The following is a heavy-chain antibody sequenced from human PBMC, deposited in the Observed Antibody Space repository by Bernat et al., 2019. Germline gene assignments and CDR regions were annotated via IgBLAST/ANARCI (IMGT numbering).Heavy chain of an antibody. Sequence: QVQLVQSASEVKNPGASVNISYKALRYSFISYGIHWLRQAPGQRLEWMGWIDPDTGKTQFSQKFQGRVTITMYTSASIVYLGLSSLRSEDTALYYCARAIGHASFSYYCVLDVWGQGTTVTVSS. D-gene: IGHD3-16*01. J-gene: IGHJ6*02. CDR2: IDPDTGKT. CDR3: ARAIGHASFSYYCVLDV. CDR1: RYSFISYG. V-gene: IGHV1-3*01.